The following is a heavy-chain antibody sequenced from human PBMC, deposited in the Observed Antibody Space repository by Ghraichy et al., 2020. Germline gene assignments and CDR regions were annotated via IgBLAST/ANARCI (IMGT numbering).Heavy chain of an antibody. J-gene: IGHJ4*02. CDR1: GYTFTSYD. D-gene: IGHD3-22*01. Sequence: ASVKVSCKASGYTFTSYDINWVRQATGQGLEWMGWMNPNSGNTGYAQKFQGRVTMTRNTSISTAYMELSSLRSEDTAVYYCARAKGDSSGYYYPFDYWGQGTLVTVPQ. V-gene: IGHV1-8*01. CDR3: ARAKGDSSGYYYPFDY. CDR2: MNPNSGNT.